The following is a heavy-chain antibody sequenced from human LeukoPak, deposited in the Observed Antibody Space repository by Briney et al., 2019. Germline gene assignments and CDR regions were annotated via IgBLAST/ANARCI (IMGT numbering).Heavy chain of an antibody. Sequence: SVKVSCKASVGTFSTYAISWVRQAPGQGLEWMGRIIPILGIANYAQKFQGRATITADKSTSTAYMQLSSLRSEHTAVYYCAILMLAAPFDYWGQGTLVTVSS. CDR3: AILMLAAPFDY. V-gene: IGHV1-69*04. D-gene: IGHD2-15*01. J-gene: IGHJ4*02. CDR2: IIPILGIA. CDR1: VGTFSTYA.